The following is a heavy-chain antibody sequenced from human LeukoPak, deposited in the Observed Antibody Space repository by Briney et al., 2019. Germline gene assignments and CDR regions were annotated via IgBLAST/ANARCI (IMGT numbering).Heavy chain of an antibody. CDR3: AKDYHLWRPVTLLVDY. J-gene: IGHJ4*02. D-gene: IGHD2-21*01. CDR2: LSGSGGTI. Sequence: GGSLRLSCAASGFTFSSYAMSWVRQAPGKGLEWVSALSGSGGTIYYADSVKGRFTISRDNSKNTLYLQMDSLRAEDTAVYYCAKDYHLWRPVTLLVDYWGQGTLVTVSS. CDR1: GFTFSSYA. V-gene: IGHV3-23*01.